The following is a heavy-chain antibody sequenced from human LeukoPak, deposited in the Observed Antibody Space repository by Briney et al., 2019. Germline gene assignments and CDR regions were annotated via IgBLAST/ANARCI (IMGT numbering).Heavy chain of an antibody. V-gene: IGHV3-52*01. CDR3: AKAGCGDGSCYYAEYFQH. CDR1: GFTFSSSW. CDR2: IKCDGSEK. J-gene: IGHJ1*01. Sequence: GGSLRLSCAASGFTFSSSWMHWVCQAPEQGLEWVADIKCDGSEKYYVDSVKGRLTISRDNAKNSLYLQMNSLRAEDTAVYYCAKAGCGDGSCYYAEYFQHWGQGTLVTVSS. D-gene: IGHD2-15*01.